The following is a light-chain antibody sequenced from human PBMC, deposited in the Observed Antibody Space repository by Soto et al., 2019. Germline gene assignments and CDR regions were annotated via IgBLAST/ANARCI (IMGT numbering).Light chain of an antibody. J-gene: IGKJ1*01. CDR1: QSVSSN. Sequence: EIVMTQSPAALSVSTGGRAPVSCRASQSVSSNLAWYQQKPGQAPRLLIYGASTRATGIPARFSGSGSGTELTLTISSLQSEDFAVYYCQQYNNWPQTFGQGTKVDIK. CDR3: QQYNNWPQT. CDR2: GAS. V-gene: IGKV3-15*01.